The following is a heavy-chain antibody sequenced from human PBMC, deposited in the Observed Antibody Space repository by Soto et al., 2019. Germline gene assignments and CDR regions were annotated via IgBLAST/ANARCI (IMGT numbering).Heavy chain of an antibody. J-gene: IGHJ4*02. CDR1: GYTFTSYG. V-gene: IGHV1-18*01. Sequence: QVQLVQSGAEVKQPGASVKVSCKASGYTFTSYGISWVRQAPGQGLEWMGWISAYNGNTNYAPKLQGRVTITTDTSTITAYLELRSLRSDDTAVYYCARSPISIAVAGLFDYWGQGTLDTVSS. D-gene: IGHD6-19*01. CDR2: ISAYNGNT. CDR3: ARSPISIAVAGLFDY.